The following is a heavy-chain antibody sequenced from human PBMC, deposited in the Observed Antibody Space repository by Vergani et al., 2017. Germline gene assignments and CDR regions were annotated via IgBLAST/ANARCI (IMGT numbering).Heavy chain of an antibody. CDR3: ARRSYMPAPPTYYSFDF. D-gene: IGHD2-2*01. CDR2: VYDSGNT. Sequence: QVHLQESGPGLVKPSETLSLSCTVSGSSISTGGYYWTWIRQRPGKALAWIGFVYDSGNTYYNPSLEGRVSISADTSKNQFSLKLNFVTAADTAVYYCARRSYMPAPPTYYSFDFWGRGTLVTVSS. J-gene: IGHJ4*02. V-gene: IGHV4-31*03. CDR1: GSSISTGGYY.